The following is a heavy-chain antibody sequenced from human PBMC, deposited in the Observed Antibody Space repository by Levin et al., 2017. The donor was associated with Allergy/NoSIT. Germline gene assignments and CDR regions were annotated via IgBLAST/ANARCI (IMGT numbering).Heavy chain of an antibody. D-gene: IGHD5-24*01. V-gene: IGHV1-18*01. CDR1: GYTFTNHD. CDR3: ARGIGDGYNNFYFDY. CDR2: ISGYNGNT. Sequence: GESLKISCKASGYTFTNHDINWVRQAPGQSLEWMGWISGYNGNTNYAQKFLGRVTMTTDTSTSTAYMELRSLRSDDTAVYFCARGIGDGYNNFYFDYWGQGTLVTVSS. J-gene: IGHJ4*02.